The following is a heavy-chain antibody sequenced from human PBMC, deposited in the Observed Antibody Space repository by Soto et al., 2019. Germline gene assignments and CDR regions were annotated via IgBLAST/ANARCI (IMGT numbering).Heavy chain of an antibody. CDR1: GFTFSNAW. V-gene: IGHV3-15*01. CDR3: AKSSRGAYSSGRYDPFYFDY. CDR2: IKSKTDGGTR. D-gene: IGHD6-19*01. J-gene: IGHJ4*02. Sequence: PGGSLRLSCAASGFTFSNAWMSWVRQAPGKGLEWVGRIKSKTDGGTRDYAAPVKGRFTISRDDSKNTLFLQMNSLKTEDTAIYYCAKSSRGAYSSGRYDPFYFDYWGQGTLVTVSS.